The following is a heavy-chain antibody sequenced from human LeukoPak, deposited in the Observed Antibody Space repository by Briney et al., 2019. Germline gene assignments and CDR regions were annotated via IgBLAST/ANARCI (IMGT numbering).Heavy chain of an antibody. CDR2: INSDGSST. CDR3: ARGHIVAVTAPDY. D-gene: IGHD2-21*02. J-gene: IGHJ4*02. CDR1: GFTFSSYW. V-gene: IGHV3-74*01. Sequence: AGGSLRLSCAASGFTFSSYWMHWVRQAPGKGLVWVSRINSDGSSTNYADSVKGRFTISRDNAKNTLYLQMNSLRAEDTAVYYCARGHIVAVTAPDYWGQGTLVTVSS.